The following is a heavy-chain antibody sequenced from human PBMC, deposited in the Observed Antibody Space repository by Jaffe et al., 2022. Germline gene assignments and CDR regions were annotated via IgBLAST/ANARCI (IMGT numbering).Heavy chain of an antibody. CDR2: IYTSGST. V-gene: IGHV4-61*02. CDR3: ARDRIPRYYEAGWFDP. D-gene: IGHD1-26*01. Sequence: QVQLQESGPGLVKPSQTLSLTCTVSGGSISSGSYYWSWIRQPAGKGLEWIGRIYTSGSTNYNPSLKSRVTISVDTSKNQFSLKLSSVTAADTAVYYCARDRIPRYYEAGWFDPWGQGTLVTVSS. CDR1: GGSISSGSYY. J-gene: IGHJ5*02.